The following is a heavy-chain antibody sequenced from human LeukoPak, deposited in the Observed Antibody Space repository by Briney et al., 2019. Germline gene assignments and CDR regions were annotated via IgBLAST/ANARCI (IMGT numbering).Heavy chain of an antibody. D-gene: IGHD3-22*01. J-gene: IGHJ3*02. CDR3: ARDYYYGSSGYYYDAFDI. Sequence: GGSLRLSCAASGFTFSSYSMNWVRQAPGKGLEWVSDISSSSSTIYYADSVKGRFTISRDNAKNSLYLQMNSLRDEDTAVYYCARDYYYGSSGYYYDAFDIWGQGTMVTVSS. V-gene: IGHV3-48*02. CDR1: GFTFSSYS. CDR2: ISSSSSTI.